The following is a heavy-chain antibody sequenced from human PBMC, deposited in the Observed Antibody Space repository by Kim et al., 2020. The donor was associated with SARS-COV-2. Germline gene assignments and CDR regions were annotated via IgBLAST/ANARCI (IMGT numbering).Heavy chain of an antibody. J-gene: IGHJ1*01. V-gene: IGHV3-23*01. Sequence: SGRGGRTSFADSVEVRSTVHRDNAKSPPYLQMNSLSAEDTAVYYCAKGWPTWGQGTLVTVSS. CDR2: SGRGGRT. CDR3: AKGWPT.